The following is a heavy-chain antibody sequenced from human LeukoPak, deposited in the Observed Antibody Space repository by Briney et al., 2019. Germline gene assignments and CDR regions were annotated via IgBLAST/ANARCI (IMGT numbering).Heavy chain of an antibody. J-gene: IGHJ5*02. CDR1: GYTFIGYY. CDR2: SNPHSGGA. V-gene: IGHV1-2*02. CDR3: ARDHSDQTNLVWFDP. Sequence: ASVKVSCKASGYTFIGYYIYWMRPAPGQGLEWMGRSNPHSGGADYAPKFQGRVTMTSDTSITTAYMELTSLTSDDTAIYYCARDHSDQTNLVWFDPWGQGTLVTVSS. D-gene: IGHD1-1*01.